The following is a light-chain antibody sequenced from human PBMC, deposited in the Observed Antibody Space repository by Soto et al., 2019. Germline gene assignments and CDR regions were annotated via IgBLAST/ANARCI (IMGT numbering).Light chain of an antibody. CDR1: QSISSW. CDR3: QQYNSS. CDR2: KAS. J-gene: IGKJ1*01. V-gene: IGKV1-5*03. Sequence: DIQMTQSPSTLSASVGDRVTITCRASQSISSWLAWYQQKPGKAPKLLSYKASILESGVPSRFSGSGSGTEFTLTIRSLQPDDFSTYYCQQYNSSFGQGTKVEIK.